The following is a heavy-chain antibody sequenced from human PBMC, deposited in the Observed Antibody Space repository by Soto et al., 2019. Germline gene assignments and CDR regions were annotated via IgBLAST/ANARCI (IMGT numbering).Heavy chain of an antibody. J-gene: IGHJ3*02. Sequence: SETLSLTCTVSGGSISSSSYYWGWIRQPPGKGLEWIGSIYYSGSTYYNPSLKSRVTISVDTSKNQFSLKLSSVTAADTAVYYCARRGDGDAFDIWGQGTMVTVSS. CDR1: GGSISSSSYY. CDR2: IYYSGST. CDR3: ARRGDGDAFDI. V-gene: IGHV4-39*01.